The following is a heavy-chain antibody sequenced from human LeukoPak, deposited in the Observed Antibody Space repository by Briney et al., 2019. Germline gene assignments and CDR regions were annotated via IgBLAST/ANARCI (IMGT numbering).Heavy chain of an antibody. D-gene: IGHD3-10*01. Sequence: SETLSLTCAVYGGSFSGYYWSWIRQPPGKGLEWIGEINHSGSTNYNPSLKSRVTISVDTSKNQFSLKLSSVTAADTAVYYCASSYGSGSYYRVVPLDYWGQGTLVTVSS. V-gene: IGHV4-34*01. CDR3: ASSYGSGSYYRVVPLDY. J-gene: IGHJ4*02. CDR1: GGSFSGYY. CDR2: INHSGST.